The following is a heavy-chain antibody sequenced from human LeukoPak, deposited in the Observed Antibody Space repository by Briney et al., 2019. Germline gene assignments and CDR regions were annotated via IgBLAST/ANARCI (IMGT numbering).Heavy chain of an antibody. J-gene: IGHJ3*02. D-gene: IGHD2-2*01. Sequence: SETLSLTCAVYGGSFSGYYWSWIRQPPGKGLEWIGEINHSGSTNYNPSLKSRVTISVDTSKNRFSLKLSSVTAADTAVYYCASLWPYQLSAFDIWGQGTLVTVSS. CDR3: ASLWPYQLSAFDI. V-gene: IGHV4-34*01. CDR2: INHSGST. CDR1: GGSFSGYY.